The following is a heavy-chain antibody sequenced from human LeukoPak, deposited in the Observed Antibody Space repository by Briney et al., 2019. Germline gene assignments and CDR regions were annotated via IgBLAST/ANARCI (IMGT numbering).Heavy chain of an antibody. CDR3: ATDRGDYYDSRGIFDY. J-gene: IGHJ4*02. V-gene: IGHV1-24*01. CDR1: GYTLTELS. Sequence: ASVKVSSKVSGYTLTELSMHWVRQAPGKGLEWMGGFDPEDGETIYAQKFQGRVTMTEDTSTDTAYMELSSLRSEDTAVYYCATDRGDYYDSRGIFDYWGQGTLVTVSS. D-gene: IGHD3-22*01. CDR2: FDPEDGET.